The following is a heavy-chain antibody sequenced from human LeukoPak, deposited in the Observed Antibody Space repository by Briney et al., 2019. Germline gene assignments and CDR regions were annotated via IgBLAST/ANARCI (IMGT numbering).Heavy chain of an antibody. V-gene: IGHV1-2*02. CDR1: GYTFTDYY. J-gene: IGHJ5*02. CDR2: INPKSGGT. D-gene: IGHD6-19*01. CDR3: ARGSTRDSSGWYGPGKWFDP. Sequence: ASVKVSCKASGYTFTDYYMHWMRQAPGQGLDWMGWINPKSGGTNYAQEFQGRVTMTRDTSISTAYMELSRLRSDDTAVYYCARGSTRDSSGWYGPGKWFDPWGQGTLVTVSS.